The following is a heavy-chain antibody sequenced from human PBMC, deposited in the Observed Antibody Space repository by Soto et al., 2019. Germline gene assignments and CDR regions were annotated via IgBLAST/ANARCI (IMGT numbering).Heavy chain of an antibody. D-gene: IGHD2-15*01. J-gene: IGHJ3*01. CDR3: SLGLRLQDAFDF. V-gene: IGHV3-7*01. CDR2: IKQDGSEK. Sequence: PGGSLRLSCAASGFTFSSYWMSWVRQAPGKGLEWVANIKQDGSEKYYVDSVKGRFTISRDNAKNSLYLQMNSLRAEDTAVYYFSLGLRLQDAFDFCGQGTMVTVSS. CDR1: GFTFSSYW.